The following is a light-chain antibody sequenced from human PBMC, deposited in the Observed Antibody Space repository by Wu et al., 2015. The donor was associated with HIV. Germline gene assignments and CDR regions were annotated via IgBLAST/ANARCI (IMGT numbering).Light chain of an antibody. CDR3: QQFHNYPLT. Sequence: AIQLTQSPSSLSASVGDSVTITCRASQGIGNDLAWYQHKPGKSPRLLIYDASELQSGVPSRFSGSGSGTDFTLTISSLQPEDFATYYCQQFHNYPLTFGPGTKVDIK. CDR2: DAS. CDR1: QGIGND. J-gene: IGKJ2*01. V-gene: IGKV1D-13*01.